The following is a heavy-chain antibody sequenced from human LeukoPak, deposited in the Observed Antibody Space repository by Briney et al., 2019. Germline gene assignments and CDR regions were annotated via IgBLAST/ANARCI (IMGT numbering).Heavy chain of an antibody. V-gene: IGHV1-46*01. CDR1: GYTFTNYF. CDR3: ARDLQITRRPGSIDY. CDR2: INPSGGST. D-gene: IGHD3-10*01. Sequence: ASVKVSCKASGYTFTNYFMYWVRQAPGQGLEWMGIINPSGGSTNYAQKFQGRVTMTRDMSTSTVYTELSSLRSEDTAVYYCARDLQITRRPGSIDYWGQGTLVTVSS. J-gene: IGHJ4*02.